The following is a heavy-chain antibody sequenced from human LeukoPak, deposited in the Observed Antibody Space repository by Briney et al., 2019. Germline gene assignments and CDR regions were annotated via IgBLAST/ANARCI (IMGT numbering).Heavy chain of an antibody. V-gene: IGHV1-2*02. CDR3: ARHTTRGTSGWYRVFDY. CDR1: GYTFTGYY. Sequence: ASVKVSCKASGYTFTGYYMHWVRQAPGQGLEWMGWINPNSGGTNYAQKFQGRVTMTRDTSISTAYMELSRLRSDDTAVYYCARHTTRGTSGWYRVFDYWGQGTLVTVSS. CDR2: INPNSGGT. D-gene: IGHD6-19*01. J-gene: IGHJ4*02.